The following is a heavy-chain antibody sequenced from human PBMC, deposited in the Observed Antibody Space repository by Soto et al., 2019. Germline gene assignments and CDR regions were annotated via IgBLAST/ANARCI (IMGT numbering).Heavy chain of an antibody. V-gene: IGHV4-30-4*01. J-gene: IGHJ5*02. CDR2: IYYSGST. Sequence: PSETLSLTCTVSGGSISSGDYYWSWIRQPPGKGLEWIGYIYYSGSTYYNPSLKSRVTISVDTSKNQFSLKLSSVTAADTAVYYCARALGYCSGGSCYSEENWFDPWGQGTLVTVSS. CDR3: ARALGYCSGGSCYSEENWFDP. CDR1: GGSISSGDYY. D-gene: IGHD2-15*01.